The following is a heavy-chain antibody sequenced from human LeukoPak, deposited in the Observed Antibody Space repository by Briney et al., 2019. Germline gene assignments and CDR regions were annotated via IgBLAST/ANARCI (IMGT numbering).Heavy chain of an antibody. CDR2: ISSSGSTI. CDR1: GFTFSSYE. Sequence: PGGSLRLSCAASGFTFSSYEMNWVRQAPGKGLEWVSYISSSGSTIYYADSVKGRFTISRDNAKNSLYLQMNSLRAEDTAVYYCAGGYGSGSFDYYYYYYMDVWGKGTTVTISS. V-gene: IGHV3-48*03. CDR3: AGGYGSGSFDYYYYYYMDV. J-gene: IGHJ6*03. D-gene: IGHD3-10*01.